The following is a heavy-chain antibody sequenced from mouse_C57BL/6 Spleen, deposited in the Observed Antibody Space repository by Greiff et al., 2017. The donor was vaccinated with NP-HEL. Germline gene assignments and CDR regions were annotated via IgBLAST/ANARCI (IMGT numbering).Heavy chain of an antibody. CDR3: ARSGSSPHWYFDV. J-gene: IGHJ1*03. CDR1: GYAFSSYW. V-gene: IGHV1-80*01. D-gene: IGHD1-1*01. Sequence: VQLQQSGAELVKPGASVKISCKASGYAFSSYWMNWVKQRPGKGLEWIGQIYPGDGDTNYNGKFKGKATLTADKSSSTAYMQLSSLTSEDSAVYVCARSGSSPHWYFDVWGTGTTVTVSS. CDR2: IYPGDGDT.